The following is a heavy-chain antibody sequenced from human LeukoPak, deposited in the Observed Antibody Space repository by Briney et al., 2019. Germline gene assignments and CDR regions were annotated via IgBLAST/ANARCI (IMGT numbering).Heavy chain of an antibody. J-gene: IGHJ5*02. CDR1: GGSISSYY. V-gene: IGHV4-59*08. D-gene: IGHD2-2*01. Sequence: SETLSLTCTVSGGSISSYYWSWIRQPPGKGLEWIGYIYYSGSTNYNPSLKSRVSISVDTSKNQFSLKLSSVAAADTAVYYCARLRNYCSGTSCPNNWFDPWGQGTLVTVSS. CDR3: ARLRNYCSGTSCPNNWFDP. CDR2: IYYSGST.